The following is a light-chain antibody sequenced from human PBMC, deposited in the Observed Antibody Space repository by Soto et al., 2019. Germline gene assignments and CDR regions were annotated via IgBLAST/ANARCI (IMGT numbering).Light chain of an antibody. Sequence: DIQLTQSPSSLSASVGDRVTISCRASQTIRSFLNWYQQKPGKAPKLLIYAASSLKSGVPSRFSGSGSGTEFTLTNNSLQPEDFATYYCLQTSNTLLYTFGQGTKLEIK. V-gene: IGKV1-39*01. CDR2: AAS. CDR3: LQTSNTLLYT. J-gene: IGKJ2*01. CDR1: QTIRSF.